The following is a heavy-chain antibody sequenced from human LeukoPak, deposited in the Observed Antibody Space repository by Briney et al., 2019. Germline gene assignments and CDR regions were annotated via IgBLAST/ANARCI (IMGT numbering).Heavy chain of an antibody. J-gene: IGHJ6*03. CDR1: GFTFSSYA. V-gene: IGHV3-30*04. CDR3: TRLLTTVTQNYYYYYMDV. D-gene: IGHD4-17*01. CDR2: ISYDGSNK. Sequence: GGSLRLSCAASGFTFSSYAMHWVRQAPGKGLEWVAVISYDGSNKYYADSVKGRFTISRDNSKNTLYLQMNSLKTEDTAVYYCTRLLTTVTQNYYYYYMDVWGKGTTVTVSS.